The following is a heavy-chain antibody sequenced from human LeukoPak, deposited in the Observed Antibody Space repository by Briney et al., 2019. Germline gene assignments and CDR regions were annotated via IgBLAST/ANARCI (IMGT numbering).Heavy chain of an antibody. D-gene: IGHD5-24*01. Sequence: GGSLRLSCSASGFTFSSYAMHWGRQAPGKGLEYVSAISSNGGSTYYADSVKGRFTISRDNSKNTLYLQMSSLRAEDTAVYYCVKDRRRDGYTNHSFYYWGQGTLVTVSS. CDR3: VKDRRRDGYTNHSFYY. V-gene: IGHV3-64D*09. CDR2: ISSNGGST. CDR1: GFTFSSYA. J-gene: IGHJ4*02.